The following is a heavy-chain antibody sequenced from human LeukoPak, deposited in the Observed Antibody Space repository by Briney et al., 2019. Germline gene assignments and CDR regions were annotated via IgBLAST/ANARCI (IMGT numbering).Heavy chain of an antibody. D-gene: IGHD2-8*01. CDR2: INWNGGRK. Sequence: GGSLRLSCAASGFTFDGYGMSWVRQTPGKGLEWVSSINWNGGRKAYADSVKGRFTISRDNTNNSLYLQMNSLRAEDTAVYYCARDYYWYDYWGQGTLVTVSS. CDR1: GFTFDGYG. CDR3: ARDYYWYDY. J-gene: IGHJ4*02. V-gene: IGHV3-20*04.